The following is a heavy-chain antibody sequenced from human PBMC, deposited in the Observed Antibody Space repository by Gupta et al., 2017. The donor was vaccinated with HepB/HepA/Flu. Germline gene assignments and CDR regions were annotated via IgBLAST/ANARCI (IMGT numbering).Heavy chain of an antibody. Sequence: EVQLLESGGGLIQPGRSLKLSCAASGFTFSRFAMSLVRQAPGKGLEWVSAISSRGSTTYYADSVKGRFTISRDNSRDTLYLQMNSLRDEDTAIYYCAKDRPIVGSTDFEYWGQGALVTVSS. J-gene: IGHJ4*02. V-gene: IGHV3-23*01. CDR3: AKDRPIVGSTDFEY. CDR2: ISSRGSTT. CDR1: GFTFSRFA. D-gene: IGHD1-26*01.